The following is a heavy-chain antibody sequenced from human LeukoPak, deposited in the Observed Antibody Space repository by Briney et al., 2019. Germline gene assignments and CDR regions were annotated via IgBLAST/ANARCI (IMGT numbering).Heavy chain of an antibody. Sequence: GGSLRLSCAPSGFTFSSYAMSWVRQAPGKGLEWVSAISGSGGSAYYADSMKGRFTISRDNSKNTLYLQMDSLRAEDTAVYYCARGTTYYYGPEKYWYFDLWGCGTLVTVSS. D-gene: IGHD3-10*01. CDR3: ARGTTYYYGPEKYWYFDL. CDR1: GFTFSSYA. J-gene: IGHJ2*01. V-gene: IGHV3-23*01. CDR2: ISGSGGSA.